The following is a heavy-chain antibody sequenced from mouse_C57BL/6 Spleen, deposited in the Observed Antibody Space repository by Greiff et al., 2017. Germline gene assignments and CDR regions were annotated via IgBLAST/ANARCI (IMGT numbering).Heavy chain of an antibody. Sequence: EVMLVESGGGLVKPGGSLKLSCAASGFTFSSYAMSWVRQTPEKRLEWVATISDGGSYTYYPDNVKGRFTISRDNAKNNLYLQMSHLKSEDTAMYYCARDLDSSGHEAWFAYWGQGTLVTVSA. V-gene: IGHV5-4*01. D-gene: IGHD3-2*02. CDR1: GFTFSSYA. CDR2: ISDGGSYT. J-gene: IGHJ3*01. CDR3: ARDLDSSGHEAWFAY.